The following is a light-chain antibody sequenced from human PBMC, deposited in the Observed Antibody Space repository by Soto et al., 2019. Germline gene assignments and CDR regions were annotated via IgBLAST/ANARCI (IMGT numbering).Light chain of an antibody. CDR1: SSDVGGYNY. Sequence: QSALTQPRSVSGSPGQSVTICCTGTSSDVGGYNYVSWYQQHPGKAPKRMIYDVSKRPSGVPDRFSGSKSGNTASLTISGLQAEDAADYYCSSYARSYTYMVFGGGTKLTVL. V-gene: IGLV2-11*01. J-gene: IGLJ2*01. CDR3: SSYARSYTYMV. CDR2: DVS.